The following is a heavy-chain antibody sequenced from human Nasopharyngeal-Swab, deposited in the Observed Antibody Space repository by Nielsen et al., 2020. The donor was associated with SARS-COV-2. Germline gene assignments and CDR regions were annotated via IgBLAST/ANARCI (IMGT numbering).Heavy chain of an antibody. J-gene: IGHJ4*02. Sequence: GGSLRLSCGASGFTVSSNYMNWVRQAPGKGLEWISVIYSGGSTYYADSVKGRFTISRDNSKNTLYLQMNSLRAEDTAVYYCARDSPQIVRATTFDYWGQGTLVTVSS. CDR1: GFTVSSNY. CDR2: IYSGGST. D-gene: IGHD1-26*01. CDR3: ARDSPQIVRATTFDY. V-gene: IGHV3-53*01.